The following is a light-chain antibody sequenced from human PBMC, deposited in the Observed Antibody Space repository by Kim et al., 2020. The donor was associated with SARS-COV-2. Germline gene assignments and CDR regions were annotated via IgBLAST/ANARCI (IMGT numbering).Light chain of an antibody. CDR3: QQYNNWPPWT. CDR2: GAS. J-gene: IGKJ1*01. V-gene: IGKV3-15*01. CDR1: QSVTSN. Sequence: SPGGRATLSCRASQSVTSNLAWYQHKPGQAPRLLIYGASTRATGIPARFSGSGSGTEFTLTISSLQSEDFAVYYCQQYNNWPPWTFGQGTKVDIK.